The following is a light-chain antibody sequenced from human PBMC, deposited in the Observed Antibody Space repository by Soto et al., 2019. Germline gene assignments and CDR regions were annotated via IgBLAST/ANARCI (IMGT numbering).Light chain of an antibody. CDR1: HSIKNW. CDR3: QQYSSHST. J-gene: IGKJ1*01. Sequence: DIQMTQSPSTLSASVGDRVTITCRASHSIKNWLAWYQQKPGEAPKLLIYKASTLESGVPSRFSGSGSGTEFTLTISCLQPDDVATYYCQQYSSHSTFGQGTKVDTK. V-gene: IGKV1-5*03. CDR2: KAS.